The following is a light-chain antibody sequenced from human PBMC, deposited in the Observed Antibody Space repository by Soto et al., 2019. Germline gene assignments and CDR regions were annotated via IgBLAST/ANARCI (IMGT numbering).Light chain of an antibody. CDR3: QQYGSSPPVT. V-gene: IGKV3-20*01. Sequence: EIVLTQSPGTLSLSPGERATLSCRASQSVSSSYLAWYQQKPGQAPRLLIYGASGRATGSPDRFSGSGSGTHFTLTINRLEPEDFAVYYCQQYGSSPPVTFGQGTKLEIK. CDR1: QSVSSSY. CDR2: GAS. J-gene: IGKJ2*01.